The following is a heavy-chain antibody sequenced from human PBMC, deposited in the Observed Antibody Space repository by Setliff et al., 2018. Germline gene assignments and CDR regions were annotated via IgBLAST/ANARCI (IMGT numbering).Heavy chain of an antibody. CDR2: ISAFTGFT. CDR3: ERLVRYCSTTSCQRTSGDDF. V-gene: IGHV1-18*01. Sequence: ASVKVSCKASGYSFTVYGVNWVRQAPGQGLEWMAWISAFTGFTQYSQKFKGRVTVTKDASTSTAYLDLGSLTSDDTAVYYCERLVRYCSTTSCQRTSGDDFWGLGTLVTVSS. CDR1: GYSFTVYG. D-gene: IGHD2-2*01. J-gene: IGHJ4*02.